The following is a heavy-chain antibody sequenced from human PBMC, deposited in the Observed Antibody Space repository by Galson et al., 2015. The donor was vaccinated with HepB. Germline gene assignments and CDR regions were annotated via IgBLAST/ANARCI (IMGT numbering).Heavy chain of an antibody. CDR2: ISAYNGNT. CDR3: ARGVTMVRGPQEGYYYMDV. V-gene: IGHV1-18*01. D-gene: IGHD3-10*01. Sequence: SVKVSCKASGYTFTSYGISWVRQAPGQGLEWMGWISAYNGNTNYAQKLQGRVTMTTDTSTSTAYMELRSLRSDDTAVYYCARGVTMVRGPQEGYYYMDVWGKGTTVTVSS. J-gene: IGHJ6*03. CDR1: GYTFTSYG.